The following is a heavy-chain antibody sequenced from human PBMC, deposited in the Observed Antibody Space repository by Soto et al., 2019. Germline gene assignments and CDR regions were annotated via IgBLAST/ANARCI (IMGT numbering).Heavy chain of an antibody. CDR1: GFTFSSYA. V-gene: IGHV3-30-3*01. CDR3: ARPGSGYDVLTGRYFYYYHAMDV. CDR2: ISHDGNNK. J-gene: IGHJ6*02. D-gene: IGHD3-9*01. Sequence: QVQLVESGGGVVQPGRSLRLSCAASGFTFSSYAMHWVRQAPGKGLEWVAVISHDGNNKNYADSVKGRFTISRDDSTDTLHLQMNSLRVEDTAVYFCARPGSGYDVLTGRYFYYYHAMDVWGQGTTVTVSS.